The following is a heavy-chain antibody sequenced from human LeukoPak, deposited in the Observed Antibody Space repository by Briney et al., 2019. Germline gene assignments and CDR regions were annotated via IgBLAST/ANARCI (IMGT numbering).Heavy chain of an antibody. J-gene: IGHJ6*03. CDR2: INPNSGGT. CDR3: AKSGHYYYYYMDV. CDR1: GYTFTGYY. D-gene: IGHD3-3*01. Sequence: ASVKVSCKASGYTFTGYYMHWVRQAPGQGLEWMGWINPNSGGTNYAQKFQGRVTMTRDTSISTAYMGLSRLRSDDTAVYYCAKSGHYYYYYMDVWGKGTTVTVSS. V-gene: IGHV1-2*02.